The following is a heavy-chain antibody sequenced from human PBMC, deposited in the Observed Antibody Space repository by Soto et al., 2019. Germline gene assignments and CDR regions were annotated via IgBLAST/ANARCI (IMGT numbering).Heavy chain of an antibody. CDR1: GFTFSSYA. Sequence: EVQLLESGGDLVHPGGSLRLSCAASGFTFSSYAMRWVRQAPGKGLEWVSAINDNGINTYYADSVKGRFTISRDNSKNTLYLQSNSVRADDRAIYYSAKKGGGSPAPNEYWGQGTLVTVSS. D-gene: IGHD2-15*01. CDR2: INDNGINT. CDR3: AKKGGGSPAPNEY. J-gene: IGHJ4*02. V-gene: IGHV3-23*01.